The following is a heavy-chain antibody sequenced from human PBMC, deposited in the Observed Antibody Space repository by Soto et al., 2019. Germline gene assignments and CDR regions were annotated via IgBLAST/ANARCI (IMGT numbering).Heavy chain of an antibody. V-gene: IGHV4-61*01. CDR3: ARAGFIVGAIL. CDR2: IVYSGSA. J-gene: IGHJ4*02. CDR1: GGSVSSGSYY. D-gene: IGHD1-26*01. Sequence: QVQLQESGPGLVKPSETLSLTCTFSGGSVSSGSYYWSWIRQPPGKGLEYIGYIVYSGSAIYNPSLKSRVTMSVDTSKNQFSVMLSSVTAADTAVYYGARAGFIVGAILGGQGTLVTVSS.